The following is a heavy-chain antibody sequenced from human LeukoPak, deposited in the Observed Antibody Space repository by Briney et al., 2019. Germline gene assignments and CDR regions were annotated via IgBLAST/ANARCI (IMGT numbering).Heavy chain of an antibody. D-gene: IGHD1-26*01. V-gene: IGHV3-64*01. Sequence: GGSLRLSCAASGFTFSSYAMHWVRQAPGKGLEYVSAISSNGGSTYYANSVKGRFTISRDNAKNTLYLQMNSLRAEDTAVYYCARGRWELLSQYFDYWGQGTLVTVSS. CDR3: ARGRWELLSQYFDY. CDR1: GFTFSSYA. CDR2: ISSNGGST. J-gene: IGHJ4*02.